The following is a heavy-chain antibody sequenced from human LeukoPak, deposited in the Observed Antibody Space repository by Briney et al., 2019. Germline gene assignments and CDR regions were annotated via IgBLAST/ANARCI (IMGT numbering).Heavy chain of an antibody. Sequence: GGSLRLSCAASGFTFSSYWMHWVRQAPGKGLVWVSRINSDGSSTIYPDSVKGLFTVSRDNAKNTLYLQMNSLRAEDTAVYYCARGLGINWFDPWGQGTLVTVSS. CDR3: ARGLGINWFDP. CDR2: INSDGSST. V-gene: IGHV3-74*01. J-gene: IGHJ5*02. CDR1: GFTFSSYW. D-gene: IGHD7-27*01.